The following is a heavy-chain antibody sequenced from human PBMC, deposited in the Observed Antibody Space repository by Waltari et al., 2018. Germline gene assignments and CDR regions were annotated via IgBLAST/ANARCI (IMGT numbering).Heavy chain of an antibody. CDR3: ARAPGDYYYYYGMDV. CDR1: GYTVTSYG. J-gene: IGHJ6*02. V-gene: IGHV1-18*04. Sequence: QVQLVQSGAEVKKPGASVQVSCKASGYTVTSYGPRLVRPAPGQGLEWMGGISAYNGNTNYAQKLQGRVTMTTDTSTSTAYMELRSLRSDDTAVYYCARAPGDYYYYYGMDVWGQGTTVTVSS. CDR2: ISAYNGNT.